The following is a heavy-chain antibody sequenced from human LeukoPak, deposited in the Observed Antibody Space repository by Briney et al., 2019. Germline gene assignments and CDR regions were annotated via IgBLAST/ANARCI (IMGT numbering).Heavy chain of an antibody. CDR1: GFTFSSYV. V-gene: IGHV3-23*01. J-gene: IGHJ4*02. D-gene: IGHD3-16*01. CDR2: ISGSGDNT. CDR3: AKDLVVF. Sequence: PGGSLRLSCAASGFTFSSYVMTWARQAPGKGLEWVSSISGSGDNTYYADSVKGRFTISRDNSKNTLYLQMNSLRAEDSAVYYCAKDLVVFWGQGTLVTVSS.